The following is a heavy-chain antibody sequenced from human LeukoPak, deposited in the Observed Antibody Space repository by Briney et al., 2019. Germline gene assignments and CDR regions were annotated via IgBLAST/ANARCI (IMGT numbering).Heavy chain of an antibody. J-gene: IGHJ3*02. CDR3: ARDGVVVAATDAFDI. CDR2: INPSGGST. CDR1: GYTFTSYY. V-gene: IGHV1-46*01. D-gene: IGHD2-15*01. Sequence: ASVKVSCKASGYTFTSYYMHWVRQAPGQGLEWMGIINPSGGSTSYAQKFQGRVTMTRDTSTCTAYMELRSLRSDDTAVYYCARDGVVVAATDAFDIWGQGTTVTVSS.